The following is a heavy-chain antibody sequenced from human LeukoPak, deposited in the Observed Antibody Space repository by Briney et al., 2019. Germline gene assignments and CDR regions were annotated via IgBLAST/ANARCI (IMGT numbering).Heavy chain of an antibody. J-gene: IGHJ4*02. D-gene: IGHD2-2*01. CDR2: IRYDGSNK. CDR3: AKFYTYQLLSSDY. Sequence: GGFLRLSCAASGFTFSSYGMHWVRQAPGKGREGVAFIRYDGSNKYYADSVKGRFTISRDNSKHTLYLQMNSLRAEDTAVYYCAKFYTYQLLSSDYWGQGTLVTVSS. V-gene: IGHV3-30*02. CDR1: GFTFSSYG.